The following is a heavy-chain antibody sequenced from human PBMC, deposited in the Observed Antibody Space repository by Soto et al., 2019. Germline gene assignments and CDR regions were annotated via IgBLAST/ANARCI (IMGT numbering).Heavy chain of an antibody. V-gene: IGHV1-8*01. Sequence: QVQLVQSGAEVKKPGASVKVSCKASGYTFTSYDINWVRQATGQGLEWMGWMNPNSGNTGYAQKFQGRVTRTRDTSISTAYMELSSLRSEDTAVYYCARVGYYYDSSGYYLSFDYWGQGTLVTVSS. CDR1: GYTFTSYD. D-gene: IGHD3-22*01. CDR2: MNPNSGNT. CDR3: ARVGYYYDSSGYYLSFDY. J-gene: IGHJ4*02.